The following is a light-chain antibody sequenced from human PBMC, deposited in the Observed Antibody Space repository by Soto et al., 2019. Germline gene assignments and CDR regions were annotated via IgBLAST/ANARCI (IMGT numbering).Light chain of an antibody. CDR2: DTS. J-gene: IGKJ1*01. Sequence: EIVLMQSPGTLSLSPGEGATLSCRASQSVNSNYLAWYQQKPGQAPTVLIFDTSSRATGIPDRFSGSGSGTDFTLIISKLEPEDFAVYYCQQYGSSLWTFGQGTKVEIK. V-gene: IGKV3-20*01. CDR3: QQYGSSLWT. CDR1: QSVNSNY.